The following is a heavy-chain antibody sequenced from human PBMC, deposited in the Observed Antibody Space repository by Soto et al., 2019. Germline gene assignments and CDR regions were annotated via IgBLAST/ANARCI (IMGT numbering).Heavy chain of an antibody. J-gene: IGHJ6*02. CDR3: ARGNPFNYAGFDV. D-gene: IGHD3-16*01. V-gene: IGHV1-8*01. Sequence: GAPVKGSCKAPGYTFSGFYINWLGQASRQGPEWMGWMNAKSGDTFFPQRFQGKFNMTWDTSLSTAYMEVGSLTSDDTAIYYCARGNPFNYAGFDVWGQGTTVTVSS. CDR2: MNAKSGDT. CDR1: GYTFSGFY.